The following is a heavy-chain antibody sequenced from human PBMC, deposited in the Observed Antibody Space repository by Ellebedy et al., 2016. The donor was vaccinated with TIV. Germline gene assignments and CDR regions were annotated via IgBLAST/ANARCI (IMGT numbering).Heavy chain of an antibody. CDR3: AKLSQPQLLPDYRHAFDI. Sequence: GGSLRLSCAASGFTFSTYGLHWVRQAPGKGLEWVALIWYNGNNKYYGDSVKGRFTISRDNSKNTLTLHMNRLRAEDTAVYYCAKLSQPQLLPDYRHAFDIWGQGTMVTVSS. J-gene: IGHJ3*02. V-gene: IGHV3-33*06. CDR2: IWYNGNNK. CDR1: GFTFSTYG. D-gene: IGHD5-12*01.